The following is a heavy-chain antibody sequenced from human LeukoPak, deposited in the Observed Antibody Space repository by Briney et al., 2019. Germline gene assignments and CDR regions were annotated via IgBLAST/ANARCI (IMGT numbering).Heavy chain of an antibody. V-gene: IGHV1-2*02. CDR1: GYTLTGDY. CDR3: ASGRGGSYYDY. J-gene: IGHJ4*02. D-gene: IGHD1-26*01. Sequence: ASVKVSCKASGYTLTGDYMYWVRQAPGQGLEWMGWINPNSGDTNYSQKFQGRVTMTRDTSISTAYMELSRLRSEDTAVYYCASGRGGSYYDYWGQGTLVTVSS. CDR2: INPNSGDT.